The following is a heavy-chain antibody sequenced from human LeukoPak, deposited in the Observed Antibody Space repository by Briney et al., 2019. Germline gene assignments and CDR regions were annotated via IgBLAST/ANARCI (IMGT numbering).Heavy chain of an antibody. V-gene: IGHV3-7*01. CDR1: GFNFSNYW. J-gene: IGHJ4*02. D-gene: IGHD2-2*01. CDR2: IKQDGSEK. CDR3: ATWGVAGPGATDC. Sequence: GGSLRLSCGASGFNFSNYWMTWVRQAPGKGLEWVANIKQDGSEKYYVDSVKGRFTISRDNAKNSLYLQMNSLRAEDTAVYYCATWGVAGPGATDCWGQGTLVTVSS.